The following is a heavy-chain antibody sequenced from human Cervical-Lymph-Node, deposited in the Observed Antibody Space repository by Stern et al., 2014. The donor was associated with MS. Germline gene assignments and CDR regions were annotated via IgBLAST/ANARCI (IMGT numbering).Heavy chain of an antibody. V-gene: IGHV1-2*02. J-gene: IGHJ4*02. CDR1: ENTFTGYY. D-gene: IGHD1-26*01. CDR2: INPNSGAT. Sequence: QVQLVQSGAEVKQPGGSMKVTCKASENTFTGYYIHWVRQAPGQGLEWMRWINPNSGATNYAQRFQDRVSLTSDTSNTLAYMELDRLTSDDTAVYYCARISLGSGIDYWGQGSLVTVSS. CDR3: ARISLGSGIDY.